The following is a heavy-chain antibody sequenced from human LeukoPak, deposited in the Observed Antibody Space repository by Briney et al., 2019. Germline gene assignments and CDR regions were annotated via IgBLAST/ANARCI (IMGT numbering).Heavy chain of an antibody. V-gene: IGHV4-59*08. CDR2: IYYSGST. J-gene: IGHJ4*02. CDR3: ARSYGSGSYYKSVGYYFDY. D-gene: IGHD3-10*01. CDR1: GGSISNYY. Sequence: SETLLLTCTVSGGSISNYYWSWIRQPPGKGLEWIGYIYYSGSTNYNPSLKSRVIISVDTSKNQFSLKLSSVTAADTAVYYCARSYGSGSYYKSVGYYFDYWGQGTLVTVSS.